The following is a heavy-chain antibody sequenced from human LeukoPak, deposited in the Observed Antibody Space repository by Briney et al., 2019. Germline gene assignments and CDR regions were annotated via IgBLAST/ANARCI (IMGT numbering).Heavy chain of an antibody. CDR1: GFNFNTYR. J-gene: IGHJ4*02. CDR3: ARDLYYYDSSGYYRGLDY. D-gene: IGHD3-22*01. CDR2: IKHDGSEE. V-gene: IGHV3-7*01. Sequence: GGSLRLSCAASGFNFNTYRMSWVRQAPGKGLEWVANIKHDGSEENYVDSVKGRFTISRDNAKGSLSLQMNSLRGEDTAVYYCARDLYYYDSSGYYRGLDYWGQGTLVTVSS.